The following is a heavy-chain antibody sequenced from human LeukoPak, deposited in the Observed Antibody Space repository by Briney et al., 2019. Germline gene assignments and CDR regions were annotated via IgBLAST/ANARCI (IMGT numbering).Heavy chain of an antibody. CDR3: AKPRGGYYFDY. J-gene: IGHJ4*02. D-gene: IGHD3-3*01. CDR1: GFTFSSYA. CDR2: ISYDGSNK. Sequence: GGSLRLSCAASGFTFSSYAMHWVRQAPGKGLEWVAVISYDGSNKYYADSVKGRFTISRDNSKNTLYLQMNSLRAEDTAVYYCAKPRGGYYFDYWGQGTLVTVSS. V-gene: IGHV3-30-3*02.